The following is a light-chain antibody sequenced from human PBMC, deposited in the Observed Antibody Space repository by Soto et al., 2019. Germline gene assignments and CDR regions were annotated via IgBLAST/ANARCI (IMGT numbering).Light chain of an antibody. CDR3: QQYHSYWT. V-gene: IGKV1-5*01. CDR2: DAS. J-gene: IGKJ1*01. Sequence: DMQITQSPSTLSGSEGDRVTMTCRASQTISSWLAWYQQKPGKAPKLLIYDASSLESGVPQRFSGSGSGTEFTLTISSLQTDDFSTYYCQQYHSYWTFGQGTKVDLK. CDR1: QTISSW.